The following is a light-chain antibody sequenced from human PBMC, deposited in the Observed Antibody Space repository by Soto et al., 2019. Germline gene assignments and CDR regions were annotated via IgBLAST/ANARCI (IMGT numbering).Light chain of an antibody. V-gene: IGKV3-20*01. Sequence: EIVLTQSRGSLCLAPGESTTRSCRASQSVSSKYLGWYQQKPGQAPRLLIYGASSRANGIPDRFSCSGSGTDFTLTIIRLEPEDFAGYYCQQDGSSGTFGQGTKVDIK. CDR1: QSVSSKY. CDR3: QQDGSSGT. CDR2: GAS. J-gene: IGKJ1*01.